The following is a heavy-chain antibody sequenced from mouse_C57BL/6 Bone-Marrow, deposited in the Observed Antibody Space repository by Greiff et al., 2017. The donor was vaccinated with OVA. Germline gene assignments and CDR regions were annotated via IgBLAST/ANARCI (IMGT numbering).Heavy chain of an antibody. CDR1: GYTFTSYW. V-gene: IGHV1-55*01. J-gene: IGHJ2*01. CDR3: AFITTVYFDD. CDR2: IYPGSGSA. D-gene: IGHD1-1*01. Sequence: QVQLQQPGAELVKPGASVKMSCKASGYTFTSYWITWVKQRPGQGLEWIGDIYPGSGSANYNEKFKSKATLTVDTSSSTAYMQLSSLTSEDSAVYYCAFITTVYFDDWGQGTTLTVSS.